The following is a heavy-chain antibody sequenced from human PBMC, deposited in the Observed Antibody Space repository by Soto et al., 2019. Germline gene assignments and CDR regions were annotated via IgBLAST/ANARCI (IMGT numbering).Heavy chain of an antibody. CDR2: IKTATGHA. Sequence: ASVKVSCKASGYTFTTYDMHWVRQAPGQSLEWMGWIKTATGHAKYSQKFQDRVTMTRDTAASTGQMEFSSLRSEDTAVYFCVVSTGWWSFLYWGQGSLVTVSS. CDR3: VVSTGWWSFLY. D-gene: IGHD6-19*01. V-gene: IGHV1-3*04. J-gene: IGHJ1*01. CDR1: GYTFTTYD.